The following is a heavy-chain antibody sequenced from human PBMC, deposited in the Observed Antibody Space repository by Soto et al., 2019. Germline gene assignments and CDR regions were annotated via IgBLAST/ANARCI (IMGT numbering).Heavy chain of an antibody. Sequence: ASVKVSCKASGYTFTSYGISWVRQAPGQGLEWMGWISAYNGNTNYAQKLQGRVTMTTDTSTSTAYMELRSLRSGDTAVYYCARDGDITIFGVVIIAYYGMDVWGQGTTVTVSS. J-gene: IGHJ6*02. CDR3: ARDGDITIFGVVIIAYYGMDV. D-gene: IGHD3-3*01. CDR1: GYTFTSYG. V-gene: IGHV1-18*04. CDR2: ISAYNGNT.